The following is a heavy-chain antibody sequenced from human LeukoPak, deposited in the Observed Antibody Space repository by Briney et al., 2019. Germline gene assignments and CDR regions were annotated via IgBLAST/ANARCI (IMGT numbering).Heavy chain of an antibody. CDR3: ARAYYDFWSGYYAFDY. J-gene: IGHJ4*02. CDR2: ISAYNGNT. V-gene: IGHV1-18*01. D-gene: IGHD3-3*01. CDR1: GYTFTSYG. Sequence: ASVKVSCKASGYTFTSYGISWVRQAPGQGLEWMGWISAYNGNTNYAQKLQGRVTMTTDTSTSTAYMKLSSLRSEDTAVYYCARAYYDFWSGYYAFDYWGQGTLVTVSS.